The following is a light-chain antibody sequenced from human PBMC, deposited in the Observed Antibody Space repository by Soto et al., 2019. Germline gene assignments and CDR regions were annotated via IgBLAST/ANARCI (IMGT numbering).Light chain of an antibody. CDR2: EGS. CDR1: SSDVGSYNL. Sequence: QSVLTQPASGSGAPGQSSTISCTGTSSDVGSYNLVSWYQQHPGKDPKLMIYEGSKQLSGVYNRFSGSKSGNTAYLTISGLQAEDEADYYCCSYAGSSTLVFGGGTKLTVL. J-gene: IGLJ2*01. V-gene: IGLV2-23*01. CDR3: CSYAGSSTLV.